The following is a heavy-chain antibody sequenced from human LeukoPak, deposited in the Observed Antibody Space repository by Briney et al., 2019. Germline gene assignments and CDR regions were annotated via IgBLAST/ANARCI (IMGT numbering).Heavy chain of an antibody. CDR2: ISSSSSTI. V-gene: IGHV3-48*01. D-gene: IGHD6-13*01. CDR3: ARDRGIAAAGTGY. J-gene: IGHJ4*02. CDR1: GFTFSSYS. Sequence: GGSLRLSCAASGFTFSSYSMNWVRQAPGKGLEWVSYISSSSSTIYYADSVKGRFTISRDNAKNSLYLQMNSLRAEDTAVYYCARDRGIAAAGTGYWGQGTLVTVSP.